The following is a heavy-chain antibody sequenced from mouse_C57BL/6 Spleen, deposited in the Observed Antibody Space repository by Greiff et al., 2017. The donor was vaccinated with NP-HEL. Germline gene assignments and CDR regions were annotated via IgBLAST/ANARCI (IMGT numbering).Heavy chain of an antibody. CDR2: IDPENGDT. Sequence: VQLQQSGAELVRPGASVKLSCTASGFNIKDDYMHWVKQRPEQGLEWIGWIDPENGDTEYASKFQGKATITADTSSNTAYLQLSSLTSEDTAVYYCTKDYGSRRFAYWGQGTLVTVSA. CDR3: TKDYGSRRFAY. CDR1: GFNIKDDY. J-gene: IGHJ3*01. D-gene: IGHD1-1*01. V-gene: IGHV14-4*01.